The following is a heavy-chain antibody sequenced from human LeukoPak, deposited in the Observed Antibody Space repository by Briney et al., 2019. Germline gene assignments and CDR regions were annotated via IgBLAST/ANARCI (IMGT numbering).Heavy chain of an antibody. Sequence: PSETLSLTCAVYGGSFSGYYWSWIRQPPGKGLEWIGEINHSGSTNYNPSLKSRVTISVETSKNQFSLKLSSVTAADTAVYYCARGGGTAYYDSSGGFDYWGQGTLVTVSS. J-gene: IGHJ4*02. CDR3: ARGGGTAYYDSSGGFDY. CDR2: INHSGST. D-gene: IGHD3-22*01. V-gene: IGHV4-34*01. CDR1: GGSFSGYY.